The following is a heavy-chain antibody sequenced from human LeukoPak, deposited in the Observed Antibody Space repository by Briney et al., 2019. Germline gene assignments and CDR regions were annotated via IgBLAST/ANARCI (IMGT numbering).Heavy chain of an antibody. CDR1: GXSFSGYY. CDR3: ARLCSSTSCSILDAFDI. J-gene: IGHJ3*02. D-gene: IGHD2-2*01. CDR2: INHSGSS. V-gene: IGHV4-34*01. Sequence: SETLSLTCAVYGXSFSGYYGSWIRQSPGRGLEWIGEINHSGSSNYNPSLKSRVTISIDTSKNQFSLKLSSVTAADTAVYYCARLCSSTSCSILDAFDIWGQGTMVTVSS.